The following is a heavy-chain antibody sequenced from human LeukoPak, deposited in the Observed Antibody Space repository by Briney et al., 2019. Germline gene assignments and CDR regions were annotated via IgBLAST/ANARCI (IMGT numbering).Heavy chain of an antibody. CDR2: ISYDGSNK. CDR1: GFTFSSYG. D-gene: IGHD6-13*01. Sequence: GGSLRLSCAASGFTFSSYGMHWVRQAPGKGLEWVAVISYDGSNKYYADSVKGRFTISRDNSKNTLYLQMNSLRDEDTAVYYCAKDGGQQLVRGGVFDFWGQGTLVTVSS. J-gene: IGHJ4*02. V-gene: IGHV3-30*18. CDR3: AKDGGQQLVRGGVFDF.